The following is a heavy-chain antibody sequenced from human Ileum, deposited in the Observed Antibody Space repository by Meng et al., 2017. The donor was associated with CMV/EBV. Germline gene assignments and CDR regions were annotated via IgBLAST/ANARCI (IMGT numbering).Heavy chain of an antibody. D-gene: IGHD2-8*01. V-gene: IGHV3-7*01. CDR2: IKQDGSEI. CDR1: GFTFSSYW. CDR3: ARNMIYSISTSYYYYYGMDV. Sequence: GESLKISCAASGFTFSSYWMSWVRQAPGKGLEWVANIKQDGSEIYYVDSVKGRFTISRDNAENSLHLQMNSLRAEDTAVYYCARNMIYSISTSYYYYYGMDVWGQGATVTVSS. J-gene: IGHJ6*02.